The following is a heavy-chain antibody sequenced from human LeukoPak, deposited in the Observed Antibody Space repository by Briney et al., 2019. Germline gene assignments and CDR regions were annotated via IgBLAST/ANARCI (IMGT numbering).Heavy chain of an antibody. CDR3: AKRGVVIRVILVGFHKEAYYFDS. D-gene: IGHD3-22*01. V-gene: IGHV3-23*01. Sequence: GGSLRLSCAVSGITLSKYGMSWVRQAPGKGLEWVAGISGSGGGTKYADSVKGRFTISRDNPKNTLYLQMNSLRAEDTAVYFCAKRGVVIRVILVGFHKEAYYFDSWGQGALVTVSS. CDR1: GITLSKYG. CDR2: ISGSGGGT. J-gene: IGHJ4*02.